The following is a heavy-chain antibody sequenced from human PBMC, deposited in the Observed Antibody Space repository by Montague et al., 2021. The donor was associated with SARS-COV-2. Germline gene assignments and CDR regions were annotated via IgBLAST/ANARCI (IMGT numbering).Heavy chain of an antibody. Sequence: SETLSLTCAVYGGSFNDYYWSWIRQPPGKGLEWIGQINHSGSTNYNPSLKSRVTISVDTSKNQFSLKLRSMTAADTAVYYCARVRGGITMRLVVIGYSYYFDYWGQGTLVTVSS. CDR3: ARVRGGITMRLVVIGYSYYFDY. CDR2: INHSGST. V-gene: IGHV4-34*01. D-gene: IGHD3-22*01. CDR1: GGSFNDYY. J-gene: IGHJ4*02.